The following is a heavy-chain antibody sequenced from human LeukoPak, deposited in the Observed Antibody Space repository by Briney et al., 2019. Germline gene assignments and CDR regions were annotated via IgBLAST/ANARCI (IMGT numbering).Heavy chain of an antibody. J-gene: IGHJ5*02. CDR2: ISYDGSNK. Sequence: GGSLRLSCAASGFTFSSYGMHWVRQAPGKGLEWVAVISYDGSNKYYADSVKGRFTISRDESKNTLYLQMNSLRAEDTAVYYCARVANEVARGSNWFDPWGRGTLVTVSS. CDR1: GFTFSSYG. CDR3: ARVANEVARGSNWFDP. D-gene: IGHD3-10*01. V-gene: IGHV3-30*03.